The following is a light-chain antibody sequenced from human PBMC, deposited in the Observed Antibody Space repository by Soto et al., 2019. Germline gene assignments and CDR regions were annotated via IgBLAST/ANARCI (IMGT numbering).Light chain of an antibody. CDR1: QSISSW. V-gene: IGKV1-5*03. CDR3: QQYDRASGT. J-gene: IGKJ1*01. Sequence: DIQMTQSPSTLSASVGDRVIITCRASQSISSWLAWYQQKPGKAPNLLIYRASTLKSGIPSRFSGSGSGTEFTLTISRLQPDDFATYYCQQYDRASGTFGPGTKVEIK. CDR2: RAS.